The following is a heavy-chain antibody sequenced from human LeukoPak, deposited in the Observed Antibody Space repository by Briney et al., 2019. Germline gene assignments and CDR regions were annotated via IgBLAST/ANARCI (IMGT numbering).Heavy chain of an antibody. CDR2: ISGSSNYI. D-gene: IGHD5-18*01. Sequence: PGGSLRLSCAAFGFTFSTYSMNWVRQAPGKGLEWVSAISGSSNYIYYADSVKSRFTISRDNAKNSLYLQMNSLRVEDTAGYCCVRADAKKTAMFDYWGRGTLVAVSS. V-gene: IGHV3-21*01. CDR1: GFTFSTYS. CDR3: VRADAKKTAMFDY. J-gene: IGHJ4*02.